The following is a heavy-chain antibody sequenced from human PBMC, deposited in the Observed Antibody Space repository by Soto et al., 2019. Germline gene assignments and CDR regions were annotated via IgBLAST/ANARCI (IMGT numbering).Heavy chain of an antibody. CDR2: LTGSGGTT. CDR1: GFTFSHFA. J-gene: IGHJ6*03. V-gene: IGHV3-23*01. CDR3: AKDYGYYGSGSFYYIDV. Sequence: EVQLLESGGGLVQPGGSLRLSCAASGFTFSHFAMGWVRQAPGKGLEWVSVLTGSGGTTYYADSVKGRFTISRDNYKNKVDLQMNSRRAEDTAVYYCAKDYGYYGSGSFYYIDVWGKGTTVTVSS. D-gene: IGHD3-10*01.